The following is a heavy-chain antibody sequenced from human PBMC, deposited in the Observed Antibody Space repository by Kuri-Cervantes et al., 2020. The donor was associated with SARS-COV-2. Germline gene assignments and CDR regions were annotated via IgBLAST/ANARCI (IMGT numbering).Heavy chain of an antibody. CDR2: ISSSSSYI. CDR1: GFTFSSYS. J-gene: IGHJ4*02. Sequence: GESLKISCAASGFTFSSYSMNWVRQAPGKGLEWVSSISSSSSYIYYADSVKGRFTISRDNAKNSLYLQMNSLRAEDTAVYYCARELGGGSVRGQGTLVTVSS. V-gene: IGHV3-21*01. D-gene: IGHD2-15*01. CDR3: ARELGGGSV.